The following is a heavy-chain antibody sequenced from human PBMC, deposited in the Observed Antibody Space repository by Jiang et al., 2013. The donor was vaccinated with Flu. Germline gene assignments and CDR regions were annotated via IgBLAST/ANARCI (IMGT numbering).Heavy chain of an antibody. CDR3: ARTSATVITLSD. CDR2: INPYSGGT. D-gene: IGHD4-23*01. CDR1: GYTFTGYF. V-gene: IGHV1-2*02. J-gene: IGHJ4*02. Sequence: GAEVQKPGASVMLSCKASGYTFTGYFIHWVRQAPEEGLEWMGWINPYSGGTRYAQKFQGRITMTSDTSVTTAYMELSSLRSDDTAVYYCARTSATVITLSDWGQGTLVSVSS.